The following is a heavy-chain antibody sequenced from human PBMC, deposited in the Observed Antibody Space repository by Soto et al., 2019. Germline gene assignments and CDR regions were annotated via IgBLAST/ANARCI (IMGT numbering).Heavy chain of an antibody. D-gene: IGHD3-22*01. CDR3: ARDDYPYYDDSSGYHFDY. Sequence: GGSLRLSCAASGFTFSTYNMNWVRQAPGKGLEWVSYISDRSSTIHYADSVKGRFTISRDNARNSLYLQMNSLRAEDTDVYYCARDDYPYYDDSSGYHFDYWGQGALVTVSS. V-gene: IGHV3-48*01. CDR1: GFTFSTYN. CDR2: ISDRSSTI. J-gene: IGHJ4*02.